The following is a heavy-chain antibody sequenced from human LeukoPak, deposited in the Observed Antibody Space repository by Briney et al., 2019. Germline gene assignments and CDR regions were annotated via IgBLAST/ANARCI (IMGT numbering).Heavy chain of an antibody. CDR2: IYHSGST. J-gene: IGHJ4*02. CDR3: ARTEISSWPYYFDY. Sequence: PSETLSLTCAVSGGSISSSNWWSWVRQPPGKGLEWIGEIYHSGSTNYNPSLKSRVTISVDKSKNQFSLKLSSVTAADTAVYYCARTEISSWPYYFDYWGQGTLVTVSS. D-gene: IGHD6-13*01. V-gene: IGHV4-4*02. CDR1: GGSISSSNW.